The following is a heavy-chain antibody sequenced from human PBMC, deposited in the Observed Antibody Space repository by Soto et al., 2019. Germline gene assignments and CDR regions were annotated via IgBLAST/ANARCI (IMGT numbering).Heavy chain of an antibody. D-gene: IGHD5-18*01. CDR2: IKSKTDGGTT. CDR3: ARVIEEDTAMVDYYYYGMDV. CDR1: GVTLSNAW. J-gene: IGHJ6*02. Sequence: GGSLRLSCAVSGVTLSNAWMSWVRQAPGKGLEWVGRIKSKTDGGTTDYAAPVKGRFTISRDDSKNTLYLQMNSLRAEDTAVYYCARVIEEDTAMVDYYYYGMDVWGQGTTVTVSS. V-gene: IGHV3-15*01.